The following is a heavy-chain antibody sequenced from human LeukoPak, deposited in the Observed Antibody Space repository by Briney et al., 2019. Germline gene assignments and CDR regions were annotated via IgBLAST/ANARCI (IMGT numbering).Heavy chain of an antibody. V-gene: IGHV3-23*01. CDR2: ISGSGGST. CDR3: AKVMAAAGTKQFDDPFDV. CDR1: GFTFSSYA. Sequence: PGGSLRLSCAASGFTFSSYAMSWVRQAPGKGLEWVSAISGSGGSTYYADSVKGRFTISRDNSKNTLYLQMNSLRAEDMALYYCAKVMAAAGTKQFDDPFDVWGQGTRVIV. J-gene: IGHJ3*01. D-gene: IGHD6-13*01.